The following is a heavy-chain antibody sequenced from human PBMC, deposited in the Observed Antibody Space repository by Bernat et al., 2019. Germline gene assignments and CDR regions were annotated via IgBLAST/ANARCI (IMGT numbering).Heavy chain of an antibody. CDR2: INPNSGGT. D-gene: IGHD1-26*01. CDR1: GYTFTGYY. V-gene: IGHV1-2*04. J-gene: IGHJ3*02. CDR3: ASVAVGATFAFDI. Sequence: QVQLVQSGAEVKKPGASVKVSCKASGYTFTGYYMHWVRQAPGQGLEWMGWINPNSGGTNYAQKFQGWVTMNRDRCISSTYMELRRLRSDDTAVYYCASVAVGATFAFDIWGQGTMVNVSS.